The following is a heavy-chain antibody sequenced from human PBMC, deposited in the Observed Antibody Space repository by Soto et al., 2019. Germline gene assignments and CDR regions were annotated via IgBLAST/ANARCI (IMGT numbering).Heavy chain of an antibody. Sequence: TLSLTCTDSGGSISSYYWSWIRQPPGKGLEWIGYIYYSGSTNYNPSLKSRVTISRDNSKNTLYLQMNSLRAEDTAVYYCARDFWAVGPAAPTGVEDYYYYGMDVWGQGTTVTVSS. D-gene: IGHD2-2*01. CDR1: GGSISSYY. J-gene: IGHJ6*02. CDR2: IYYSGST. V-gene: IGHV4-59*01. CDR3: ARDFWAVGPAAPTGVEDYYYYGMDV.